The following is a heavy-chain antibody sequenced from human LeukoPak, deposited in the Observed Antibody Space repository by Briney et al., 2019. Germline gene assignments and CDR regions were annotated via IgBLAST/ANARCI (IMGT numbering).Heavy chain of an antibody. CDR3: ARVQGGYSGYDSGAFDY. D-gene: IGHD5-12*01. Sequence: ASVKVSCKAPGYTFTSYDINWVRQAPGQGLEWMGWMNPNSGNTGYAQKFQGRVTITRNTSISTAYMELSSLRSEDTAVYYCARVQGGYSGYDSGAFDYWGQGTLVTVSS. J-gene: IGHJ4*02. CDR2: MNPNSGNT. CDR1: GYTFTSYD. V-gene: IGHV1-8*03.